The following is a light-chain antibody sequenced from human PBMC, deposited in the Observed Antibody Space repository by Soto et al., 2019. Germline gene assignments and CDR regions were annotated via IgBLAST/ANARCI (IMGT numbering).Light chain of an antibody. V-gene: IGLV2-23*01. CDR3: YSYGGSSTYVV. CDR2: EGN. CDR1: SSDVGSYNL. Sequence: QSALTQPASVSGSPGQSITISCTGTSSDVGSYNLVSWYQQHPGKAPKLMIYEGNKRPSGVTNRFSGSKSGNTASLTISGLQAEDEAEYYCYSYGGSSTYVVFGGGTKLTVL. J-gene: IGLJ2*01.